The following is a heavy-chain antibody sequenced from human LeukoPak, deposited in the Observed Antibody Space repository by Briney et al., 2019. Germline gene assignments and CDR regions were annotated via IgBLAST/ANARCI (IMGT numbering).Heavy chain of an antibody. CDR1: GYTFTSYG. Sequence: ASVKVSCKASGYTFTSYGISWVRQAPGQGLEWMGWISAYNGNTNYAQKLQGRVTMTTETSTSTAYMELRSLRSDDTAVYYCASGDDYGDYFPSFDYWGQGTLVTVSS. D-gene: IGHD4-17*01. V-gene: IGHV1-18*01. CDR2: ISAYNGNT. CDR3: ASGDDYGDYFPSFDY. J-gene: IGHJ4*02.